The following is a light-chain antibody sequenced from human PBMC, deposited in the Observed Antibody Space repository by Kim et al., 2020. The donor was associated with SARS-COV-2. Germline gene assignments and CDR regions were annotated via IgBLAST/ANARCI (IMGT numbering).Light chain of an antibody. CDR3: QQYKTYPVT. V-gene: IGKV1-5*03. J-gene: IGKJ4*01. Sequence: ASIGDRVTITCRASQNIDSWLAWYQQKPGKAPKLLIYKASSLESGVPSRISCSGSGTEFTLAISSLQPDDFATYYCQQYKTYPVTFGGGTKVDIK. CDR1: QNIDSW. CDR2: KAS.